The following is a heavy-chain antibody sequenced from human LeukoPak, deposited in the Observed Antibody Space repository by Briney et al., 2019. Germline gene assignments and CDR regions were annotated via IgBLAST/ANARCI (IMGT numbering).Heavy chain of an antibody. CDR2: MNPNSGNT. V-gene: IGHV1-8*01. D-gene: IGHD3-3*01. CDR1: GYTFTSYD. Sequence: ASVKVSCKAPGYTFTSYDINWVRQATGQGLEWMGWMNPNSGNTGYAQKFQGRVTMTRNTSISTAYMELSSLRSEDTAVYYCARSRGYDFWSGYHHWFDPWGQGTLVTVSS. CDR3: ARSRGYDFWSGYHHWFDP. J-gene: IGHJ5*02.